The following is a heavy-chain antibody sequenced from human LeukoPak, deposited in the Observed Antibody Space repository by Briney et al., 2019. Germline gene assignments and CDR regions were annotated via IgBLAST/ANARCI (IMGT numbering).Heavy chain of an antibody. CDR1: GGSISSYF. J-gene: IGHJ6*02. CDR3: ARLPILSTAPFYYYYYGMDV. V-gene: IGHV4-59*08. CDR2: IYYSGST. Sequence: SETLSLTCTVSGGSISSYFWSWIRQPPGKGLEWIGYIYYSGSTNYNPSLKSRVTISVDTSKNQFSLKLSSVTAADTAVYYCARLPILSTAPFYYYYYGMDVWGQGTTVTVSS. D-gene: IGHD2-21*01.